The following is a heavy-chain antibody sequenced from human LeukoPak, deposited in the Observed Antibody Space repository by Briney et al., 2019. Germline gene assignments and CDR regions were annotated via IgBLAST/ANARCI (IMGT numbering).Heavy chain of an antibody. CDR3: ANAPGGCGGPCAFDY. Sequence: PSETLSLTCTVSGASMSNSSWSWIRQPAGKGLEWIGRIYASGTTNYNPSLKRRVTFSVDTSNNQFSLKMTSVTAADTALYYCANAPGGCGGPCAFDYWGQGTLVTVSS. CDR2: IYASGTT. V-gene: IGHV4-4*07. D-gene: IGHD2-21*01. J-gene: IGHJ4*02. CDR1: GASMSNSS.